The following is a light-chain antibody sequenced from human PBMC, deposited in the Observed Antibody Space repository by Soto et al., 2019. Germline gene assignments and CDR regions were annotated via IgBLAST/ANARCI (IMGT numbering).Light chain of an antibody. V-gene: IGLV2-14*01. CDR1: SSDVGGHNY. CDR3: GSYTSNSLYV. J-gene: IGLJ1*01. CDR2: EVS. Sequence: QSVLTQPASVSGSAGQSITISCTGTSSDVGGHNYVSWYQQHPGKAPKLMIYEVSNRPSGVSHRFSGSKSGNTASLTISGLQADDEADYYCGSYTSNSLYVFATGTKVTV.